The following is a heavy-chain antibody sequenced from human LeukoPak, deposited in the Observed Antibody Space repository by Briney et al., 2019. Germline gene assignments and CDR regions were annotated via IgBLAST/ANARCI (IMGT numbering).Heavy chain of an antibody. D-gene: IGHD6-19*01. J-gene: IGHJ4*02. CDR1: GYSFTSYW. CDR2: IYPGDSDT. Sequence: GESLKISCKGSGYSFTSYWIGWVRQMPGKGLEWMGIIYPGDSDTRYSPSFQGRVTISADKSITTAYLQWNSLKASDTAIYYCARHLRLLPGIEVTGTQPDYWGQGTLVTVSS. CDR3: ARHLRLLPGIEVTGTQPDY. V-gene: IGHV5-51*01.